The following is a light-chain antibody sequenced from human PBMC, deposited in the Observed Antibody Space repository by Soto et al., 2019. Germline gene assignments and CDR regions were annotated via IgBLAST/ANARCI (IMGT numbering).Light chain of an antibody. Sequence: NRALPTLAFSPGGRATLPCRASQSVSSYLAWYQQKPGQAPRLLIYEASNRATGIPARFSGSGSGTDFTLTISSLEPEDFAVYYCQQRTEWVTFGGGTKVDI. CDR2: EAS. J-gene: IGKJ4*01. CDR3: QQRTEWVT. CDR1: QSVSSY. V-gene: IGKV3-11*01.